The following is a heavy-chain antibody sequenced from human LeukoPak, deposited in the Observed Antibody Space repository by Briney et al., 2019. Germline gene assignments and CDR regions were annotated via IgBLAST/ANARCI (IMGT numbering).Heavy chain of an antibody. Sequence: GGSLRLSCAASGFTFSSYGMDWVRQAPGKGLEWVAVIWYDGSNKYYADSVKGRFTISRDNSKNTLYLQMNSLRAEDTAVYYCARGQGYEALGIDYWGQGTLVTVSS. CDR3: ARGQGYEALGIDY. V-gene: IGHV3-33*01. CDR1: GFTFSSYG. J-gene: IGHJ4*02. D-gene: IGHD7-27*01. CDR2: IWYDGSNK.